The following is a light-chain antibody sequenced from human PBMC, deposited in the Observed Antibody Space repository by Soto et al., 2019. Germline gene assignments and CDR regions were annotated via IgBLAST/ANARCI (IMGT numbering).Light chain of an antibody. Sequence: QSALTQPASVSGSPGQSITISCTGTSSDIGGYNYVSCYQQHPGKAPKLMIYDVSSRPSGVSNRFSGSKSGNTASLTISGLQAEDEADYYCASYASSNTVLFGGGTKLTVL. J-gene: IGLJ2*01. CDR1: SSDIGGYNY. CDR2: DVS. V-gene: IGLV2-14*03. CDR3: ASYASSNTVL.